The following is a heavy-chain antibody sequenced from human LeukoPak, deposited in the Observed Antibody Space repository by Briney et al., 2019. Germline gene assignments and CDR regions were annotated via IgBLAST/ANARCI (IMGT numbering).Heavy chain of an antibody. CDR2: IIPRRGNA. D-gene: IGHD1-26*01. V-gene: IGHV1-69*08. Sequence: ASVKLSCKASGGTFSSYTISWVRQAPGQGLEWMGRIIPRRGNANYAQKLQGRVTITADKSTSTAYMALSSLRAEDTAVYYCARDGIVGARWGQGPLVTVSS. CDR3: ARDGIVGAR. CDR1: GGTFSSYT. J-gene: IGHJ4*02.